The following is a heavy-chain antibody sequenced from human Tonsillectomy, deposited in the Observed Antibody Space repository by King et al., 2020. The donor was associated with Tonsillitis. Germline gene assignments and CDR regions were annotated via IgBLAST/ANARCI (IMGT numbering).Heavy chain of an antibody. V-gene: IGHV3-74*01. Sequence: VQLVESGGGLVQPGGSLTLSCAASGFIFSNYWMHWVRQAPGKGLVWVAHINNDGTGTTYADSVNGRFTISRDNAKSTLYLQMNGLRDEDMAVYYCVRDNWGMHDWGQGTRITVSS. D-gene: IGHD7-27*01. J-gene: IGHJ4*02. CDR2: INNDGTGT. CDR1: GFIFSNYW. CDR3: VRDNWGMHD.